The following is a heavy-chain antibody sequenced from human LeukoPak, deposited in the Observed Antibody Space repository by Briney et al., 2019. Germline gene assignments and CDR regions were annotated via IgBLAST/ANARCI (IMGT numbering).Heavy chain of an antibody. J-gene: IGHJ6*02. Sequence: PSETLSLTCAVYGGSFRGYYWSWIRQPPGKGLEWVAVMWYDESKEYSGDFVKGRFTISRDKSKNTLYLQMNSLKVEDTAVYYCARDPYYGSGKYYHGMDLWGQGTTVTVSS. D-gene: IGHD3-10*01. V-gene: IGHV3-33*08. CDR1: GGSFRGYY. CDR2: MWYDESKE. CDR3: ARDPYYGSGKYYHGMDL.